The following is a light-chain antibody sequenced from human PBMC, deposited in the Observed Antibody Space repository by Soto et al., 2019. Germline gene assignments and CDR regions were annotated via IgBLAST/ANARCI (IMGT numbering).Light chain of an antibody. CDR2: EAT. Sequence: QSALTQPASVSGSPGQSITISCTGTSSDLGTYNFVSWYQRHPGKGPKLIIYEATKRPSGVSNRFSGSKSGNTASLTISGLQADDEADYYFCSYSSGSTLLLFGGGTKVTVL. V-gene: IGLV2-23*01. J-gene: IGLJ2*01. CDR1: SSDLGTYNF. CDR3: CSYSSGSTLLL.